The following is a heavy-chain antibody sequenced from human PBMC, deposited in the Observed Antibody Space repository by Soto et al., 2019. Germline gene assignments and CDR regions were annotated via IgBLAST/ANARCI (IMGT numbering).Heavy chain of an antibody. V-gene: IGHV1-69*13. D-gene: IGHD3-22*01. CDR1: GGTFSSYA. J-gene: IGHJ4*02. CDR2: IIPIFGTA. CDR3: ARDLRYYYESSGYYTDYYFDY. Sequence: SVKVSCKASGGTFSSYAISWVRQAPGQGLEWMGGIIPIFGTANYAQKFQGRVTITADESTSTAYMELSSLRSEDTAVYYCARDLRYYYESSGYYTDYYFDYWGQGTLVTVSS.